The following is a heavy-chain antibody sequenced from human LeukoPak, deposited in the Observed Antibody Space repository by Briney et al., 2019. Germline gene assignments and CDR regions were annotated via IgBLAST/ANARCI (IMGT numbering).Heavy chain of an antibody. J-gene: IGHJ6*02. V-gene: IGHV4-4*07. D-gene: IGHD5-18*01. CDR1: GGSISSYY. CDR2: IYTSGST. CDR3: AREWSYGTKIYYYYGMDV. Sequence: SETLSLTCTVSGGSISSYYWSWIRQPAGKGLEWIGRIYTSGSTNYNPSLKSRVTMSVDTSKNQFSLKLSSVTAADTAVYYCAREWSYGTKIYYYYGMDVWGQGTTVTVSS.